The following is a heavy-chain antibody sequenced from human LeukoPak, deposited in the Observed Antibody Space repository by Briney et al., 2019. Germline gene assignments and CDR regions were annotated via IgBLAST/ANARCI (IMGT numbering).Heavy chain of an antibody. V-gene: IGHV4-59*01. Sequence: PSETLSLTCTVSGGSISSYYWSWIRQPPGKGLEWIGYIYYSGSTNYNPSLKSRVTISVDTSKNQFSLRLSSVTAADTAVYYCASYRAAAIDYWGQGTLVTVSS. D-gene: IGHD6-13*01. CDR2: IYYSGST. J-gene: IGHJ4*02. CDR1: GGSISSYY. CDR3: ASYRAAAIDY.